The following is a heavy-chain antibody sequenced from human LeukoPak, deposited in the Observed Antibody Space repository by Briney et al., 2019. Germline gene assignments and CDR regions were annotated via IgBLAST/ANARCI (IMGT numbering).Heavy chain of an antibody. CDR2: IIPIFGTA. Sequence: ASVKVSCKASGGTFSSFAISWVRQAPGQGLEWMGGIIPIFGTANYAQKFQGRVTITADESTSTAYMELSSLRSDDTAVYYCARDMSEAAELFDYWGQGTLVTVSS. CDR3: ARDMSEAAELFDY. CDR1: GGTFSSFA. J-gene: IGHJ4*02. V-gene: IGHV1-69*13. D-gene: IGHD2-15*01.